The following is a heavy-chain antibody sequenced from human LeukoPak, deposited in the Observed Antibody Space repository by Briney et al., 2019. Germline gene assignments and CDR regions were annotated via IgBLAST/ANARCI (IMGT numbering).Heavy chain of an antibody. CDR2: FGTRSTSV. Sequence: GGSLRLSCTASGFTFSGYSMNWIRQAPGKGLEWVSSFGTRSTSVYRAGSVKGRFAIPRDNAKNSLYLQMNSLRAEDTALYYCAREVSEGFDFWGPGTLVTVSS. CDR1: GFTFSGYS. CDR3: AREVSEGFDF. V-gene: IGHV3-21*01. D-gene: IGHD3-22*01. J-gene: IGHJ4*02.